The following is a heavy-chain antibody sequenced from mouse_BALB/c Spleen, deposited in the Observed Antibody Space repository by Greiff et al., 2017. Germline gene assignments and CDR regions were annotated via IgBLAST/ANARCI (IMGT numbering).Heavy chain of an antibody. J-gene: IGHJ4*01. CDR2: INPSNGRT. D-gene: IGHD2-1*01. CDR1: GYTFTSYW. Sequence: QVQLQQPGAELVKPGASVKLSCKASGYTFTSYWMHWVKQRPGQGLEWIGEINPSNGRTNYNEKFKSKATLTVDKSSSTAYMQLSSLTSEDSAVYYCANRGNYYYGNYPYAMDYWGQGTSVTVSS. CDR3: ANRGNYYYGNYPYAMDY. V-gene: IGHV1S81*02.